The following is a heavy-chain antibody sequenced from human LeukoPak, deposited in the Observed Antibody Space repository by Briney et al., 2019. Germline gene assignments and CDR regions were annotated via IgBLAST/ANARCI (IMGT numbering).Heavy chain of an antibody. Sequence: SETLSLTCTVSGGSISSSSYYWGWIRQPPGKGLEWIGYIYHSGSTYYNPSLKSRVTISVDRSKNQFSLKLSSVTAADTAVYYCARDYSGYYYGSGSYSWGQGTLVTVSS. CDR3: ARDYSGYYYGSGSYS. J-gene: IGHJ5*02. CDR2: IYHSGST. V-gene: IGHV4-30-2*01. CDR1: GGSISSSSYY. D-gene: IGHD3-10*01.